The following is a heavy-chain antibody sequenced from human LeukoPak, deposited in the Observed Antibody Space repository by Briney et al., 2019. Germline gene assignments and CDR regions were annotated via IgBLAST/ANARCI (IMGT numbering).Heavy chain of an antibody. D-gene: IGHD3-22*01. CDR3: AKTGDYFDSSGYYRPDAFDI. V-gene: IGHV3-23*01. Sequence: GGSLRLSCAASGFTFSSYAMSWVRQAPGKGLEWVSAISGSGSNAYYADSVKGRFTISRDNSQNTLYLQMNSLRAEDTAVYYCAKTGDYFDSSGYYRPDAFDIWGRGTMVTVSS. J-gene: IGHJ3*02. CDR2: ISGSGSNA. CDR1: GFTFSSYA.